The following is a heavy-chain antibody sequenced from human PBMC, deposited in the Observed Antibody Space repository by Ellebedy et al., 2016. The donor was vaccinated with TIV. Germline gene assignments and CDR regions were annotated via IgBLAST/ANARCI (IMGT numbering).Heavy chain of an antibody. CDR2: MNPNSGGT. CDR1: GYTFTGYY. Sequence: ASVKVSCKASGYTFTGYYMHWVRQAPGQGLEWMGWMNPNSGGTNYAQKFQGRVTMTRDTSISTAYMELSRLRSDDTAVYYCARERITMVRGYMDVWGQGTTVTVSS. CDR3: ARERITMVRGYMDV. V-gene: IGHV1-2*02. J-gene: IGHJ6*02. D-gene: IGHD3-10*01.